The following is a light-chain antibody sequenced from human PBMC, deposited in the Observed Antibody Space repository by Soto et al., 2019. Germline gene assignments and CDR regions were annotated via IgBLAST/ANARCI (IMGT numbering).Light chain of an antibody. J-gene: IGKJ1*01. CDR2: GAS. Sequence: DIQMTQSPSSLSESVGDRVTITCRAGQSISSYLNWYRQKPGNAPELLFYGASTLQSGFPSTFSGYGSGTEFTLTITSLQPDDCAIYYCQQSYSSPSTFGQGIKVEIK. CDR1: QSISSY. V-gene: IGKV1-39*01. CDR3: QQSYSSPST.